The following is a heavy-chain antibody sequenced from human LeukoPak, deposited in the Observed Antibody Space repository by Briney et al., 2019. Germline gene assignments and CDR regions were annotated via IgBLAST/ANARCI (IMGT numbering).Heavy chain of an antibody. Sequence: GGSLRLSCAASGFTFSNYAMTWVRQSPERGLEWVSTISRSGGNTYYADSVKGRFTVSRDTSGDTLFLQMNSLRAEDTAVYYCARDVEVCRIGACYWTTFDCWGQGTLVTVSS. J-gene: IGHJ4*02. CDR3: ARDVEVCRIGACYWTTFDC. D-gene: IGHD2-21*02. CDR1: GFTFSNYA. CDR2: ISRSGGNT. V-gene: IGHV3-23*01.